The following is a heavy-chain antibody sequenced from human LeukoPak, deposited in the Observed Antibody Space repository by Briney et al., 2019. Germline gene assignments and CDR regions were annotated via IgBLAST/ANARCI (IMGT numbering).Heavy chain of an antibody. V-gene: IGHV4-59*01. Sequence: SETLSLTCTVSGGSISSYYWSWIRQPPGKGLEWIGYIYYSGSTNYNPSLKSRVTISVDTSKNQFSLKLSSVTAADTAVYYSARSWEPSFSFFDYWGQGTLVTVSS. CDR3: ARSWEPSFSFFDY. J-gene: IGHJ4*02. CDR1: GGSISSYY. D-gene: IGHD1-26*01. CDR2: IYYSGST.